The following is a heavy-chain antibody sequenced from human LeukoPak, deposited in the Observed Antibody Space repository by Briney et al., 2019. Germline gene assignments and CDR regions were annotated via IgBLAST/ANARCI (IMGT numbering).Heavy chain of an antibody. CDR1: GFTFSSYG. V-gene: IGHV3-30*18. Sequence: GGSLRLSCAASGFTFSSYGMHWVRQAPGKGLEWVAVISYDGSNKYYADSVKGRFTISRDNSKNTLYLQMNSLRAEDTAVYYCAKDRSSGWPEYFQHWGQGTLVTVSS. D-gene: IGHD6-19*01. CDR3: AKDRSSGWPEYFQH. J-gene: IGHJ1*01. CDR2: ISYDGSNK.